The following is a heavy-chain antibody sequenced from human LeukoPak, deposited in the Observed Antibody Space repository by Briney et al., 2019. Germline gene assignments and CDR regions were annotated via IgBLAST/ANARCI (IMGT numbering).Heavy chain of an antibody. CDR2: ISAYNGNT. V-gene: IGHV1-18*01. Sequence: ASVKASCKASGYTFTSYGISWVRQAPGQGLEWMGWISAYNGNTNYAQKLQGRVTMTTDTSTSTAYMELRSLRSDDTAVYYCARLQQLVPDYYFDYWGQGTLVTVSS. J-gene: IGHJ4*02. D-gene: IGHD6-13*01. CDR3: ARLQQLVPDYYFDY. CDR1: GYTFTSYG.